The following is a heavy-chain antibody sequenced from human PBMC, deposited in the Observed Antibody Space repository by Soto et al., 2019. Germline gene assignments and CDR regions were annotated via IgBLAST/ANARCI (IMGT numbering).Heavy chain of an antibody. D-gene: IGHD6-6*01. CDR1: GFTFSSYA. CDR2: ISGSGGST. Sequence: EVQLLESGGGLVQPGGSLRLSCAASGFTFSSYAMSWVRQAPGKGLEWISAISGSGGSTYYADSVKGRFTISRDNSKNTLYLQMNSLRAEDTAVYYCAKRRVAALSGMDVWGQGTTVTVSS. V-gene: IGHV3-23*01. J-gene: IGHJ6*02. CDR3: AKRRVAALSGMDV.